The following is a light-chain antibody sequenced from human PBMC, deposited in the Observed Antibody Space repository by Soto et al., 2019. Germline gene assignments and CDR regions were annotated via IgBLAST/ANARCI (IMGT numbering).Light chain of an antibody. J-gene: IGKJ2*01. CDR1: QSVSSSY. CDR2: GAS. CDR3: QQYGSSPPNT. V-gene: IGKV3-20*01. Sequence: EIGLTQSPGTLSLSPGERATLSCRASQSVSSSYLAWYQQKPGQAPRLLIYGASSRATGIPDRFSGSGCGTDFTFTISRLEPEDVAVYYYQQYGSSPPNTFGQGTTLEIK.